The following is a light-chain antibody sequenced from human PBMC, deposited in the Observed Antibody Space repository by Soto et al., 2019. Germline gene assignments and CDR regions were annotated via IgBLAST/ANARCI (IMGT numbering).Light chain of an antibody. CDR2: EVS. Sequence: QSALTQPASVSGSPGQSITISCTGTSSDVGSYNLVSWYQQHPGKAPKLMIYEVSKRPSGVSNRFSGSKSGNTASLTISGLQAEDEADYYCCSNAGSSTFPKVVFGGGTQLTVL. J-gene: IGLJ2*01. CDR3: CSNAGSSTFPKVV. CDR1: SSDVGSYNL. V-gene: IGLV2-23*02.